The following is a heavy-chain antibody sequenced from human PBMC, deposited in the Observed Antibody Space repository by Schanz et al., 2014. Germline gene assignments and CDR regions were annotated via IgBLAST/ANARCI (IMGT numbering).Heavy chain of an antibody. CDR1: GFTVSNNY. CDR3: AREYASTWFESNVMAGRIDN. J-gene: IGHJ4*02. Sequence: EVQLVESGGGLVQPGGSLRLSCAASGFTVSNNYMSWVRQAPGKGLECVSIIYSDGSTYYVDSVKGRFIISRDNSKNTVYLQMNSLRAEDTAVYYCAREYASTWFESNVMAGRIDNWGQGTLVTVSS. CDR2: IYSDGST. V-gene: IGHV3-66*01. D-gene: IGHD2-8*01.